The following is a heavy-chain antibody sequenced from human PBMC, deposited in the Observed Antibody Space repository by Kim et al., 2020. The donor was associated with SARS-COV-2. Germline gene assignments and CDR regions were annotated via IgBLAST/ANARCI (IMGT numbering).Heavy chain of an antibody. CDR2: IKPNSDGA. J-gene: IGHJ4*02. Sequence: ASVKVSCKASGYTFTGSYMHWVRQVPGQGLEWMGRIKPNSDGANYAQKFQGRVTMTSDTSISTGYMEVSSLRSDDTAVYYCVRRTLTGTDQYWGQGTLVTVSA. D-gene: IGHD1-20*01. CDR3: VRRTLTGTDQY. CDR1: GYTFTGSY. V-gene: IGHV1-2*06.